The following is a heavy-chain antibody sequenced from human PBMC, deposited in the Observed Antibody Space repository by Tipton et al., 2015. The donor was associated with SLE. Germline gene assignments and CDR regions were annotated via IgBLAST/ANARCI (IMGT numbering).Heavy chain of an antibody. CDR1: GGSVSSGNYY. CDR2: IYYSGNT. V-gene: IGHV4-61*01. D-gene: IGHD6-13*01. Sequence: TLSLTCTVSGGSVSSGNYYWSWIWQPPGKGLEWIGYIYYSGNTDYNPSLKSRVTISVDTSKNQFSLKLSSVTAADTAVYYCARDPGYSSSSWGQGTLVTVSS. CDR3: ARDPGYSSSS. J-gene: IGHJ5*02.